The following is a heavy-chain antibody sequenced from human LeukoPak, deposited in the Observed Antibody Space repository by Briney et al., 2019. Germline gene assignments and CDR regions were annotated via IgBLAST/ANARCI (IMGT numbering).Heavy chain of an antibody. Sequence: PGGSLRLSCAASGFTFSYYERNWVGQAPGKGPGGVSYITSSGSTMYYADSVKGRFTISRDNAKNSLYLQMNSLRAEDTAVYYCARDSISGVHDAFDIWGQGTMVTVSS. V-gene: IGHV3-48*03. CDR2: ITSSGSTM. J-gene: IGHJ3*02. CDR3: ARDSISGVHDAFDI. CDR1: GFTFSYYE. D-gene: IGHD2-15*01.